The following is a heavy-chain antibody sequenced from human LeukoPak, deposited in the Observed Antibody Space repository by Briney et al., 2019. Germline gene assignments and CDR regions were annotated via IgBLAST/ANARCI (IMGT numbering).Heavy chain of an antibody. V-gene: IGHV4-59*12. CDR2: IYSSGDS. Sequence: SETLSLTCAVSGGSINSYYWSWVRQPPGQGLEWIAYIYSSGDSNYNPSFKSRVTISVDTSKNQFSLRLSSVTAADTAVYYCAPRGDIEHSYGYGKWFDPWGQGTRVTVSS. CDR1: GGSINSYY. CDR3: APRGDIEHSYGYGKWFDP. J-gene: IGHJ5*02. D-gene: IGHD5-18*01.